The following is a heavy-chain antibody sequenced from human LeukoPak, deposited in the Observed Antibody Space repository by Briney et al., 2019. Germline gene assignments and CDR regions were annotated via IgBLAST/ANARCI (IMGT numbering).Heavy chain of an antibody. CDR1: GFTFSSYA. D-gene: IGHD4-17*01. J-gene: IGHJ6*02. Sequence: GGSLRLSCAASGFTFSSYAMNWVRQAPGEGLEWVSTISGSGGSTHYADSVRGRFTISRDNSKNTLYLQMNNLRAEDTAAYYCARAAGRDDGAHYHDGMDVWGQGTTVTVS. CDR3: ARAAGRDDGAHYHDGMDV. V-gene: IGHV3-23*01. CDR2: ISGSGGST.